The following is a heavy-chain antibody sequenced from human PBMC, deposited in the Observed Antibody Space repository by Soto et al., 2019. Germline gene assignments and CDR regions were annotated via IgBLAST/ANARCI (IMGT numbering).Heavy chain of an antibody. CDR1: GGSISTYY. CDR2: IYYSGST. CDR3: VRANNFDY. Sequence: QVQLQESGPGLVKPSETLSLTCTISGGSISTYYWSWFRQPPGKGLEWIGNIYYSGSTNYNPSLNSRLTISVHTSKSQFSLKLSSVTPADTAVYYCVRANNFDYWGQGILVTVSP. V-gene: IGHV4-59*01. J-gene: IGHJ4*02.